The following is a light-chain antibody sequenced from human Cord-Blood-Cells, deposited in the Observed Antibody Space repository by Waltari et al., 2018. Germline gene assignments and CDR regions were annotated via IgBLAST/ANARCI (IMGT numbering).Light chain of an antibody. CDR1: SSDVGVYNL. V-gene: IGLV2-23*01. Sequence: QSALTQPPSVSVSPGQPLTISCTGTSSDVGVYNLVSWYQQYPGKAPKLMIYEGSKRPSGVSNRFSGSKSGNTASLTISGLQAEDEADYYCCSYAGSSTWVFGGGTKLTVL. CDR3: CSYAGSSTWV. J-gene: IGLJ3*02. CDR2: EGS.